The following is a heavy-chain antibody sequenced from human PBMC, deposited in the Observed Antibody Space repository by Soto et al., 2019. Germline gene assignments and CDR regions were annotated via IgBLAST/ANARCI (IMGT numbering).Heavy chain of an antibody. J-gene: IGHJ4*02. CDR3: ARGGGYDSFDF. D-gene: IGHD2-15*01. CDR1: GVTMCSGGYS. V-gene: IGHV4-30-2*06. CDR2: ISHLETT. Sequence: PSETPSLTCSVSGVTMCSGGYSWSWIRPSPGKGLEWVGYISHLETTYYSPSFKRRLSLSIDRTRNQFSLSLSSMTGADKAVYYCARGGGYDSFDFWGQGIQVTVSS.